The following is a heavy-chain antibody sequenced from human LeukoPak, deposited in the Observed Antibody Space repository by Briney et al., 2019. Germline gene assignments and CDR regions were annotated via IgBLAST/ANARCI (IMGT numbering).Heavy chain of an antibody. CDR3: ARGGENSGFDY. J-gene: IGHJ4*02. Sequence: GSLRLSCAASRFTFTNYSMNWVRQAPGKGLEWVSSISSLSNYIYYADSVKGRFTISRDNAKNSLYLQMNSLRAEDTALYYCARGGENSGFDYWGQGTLVIVSS. CDR1: RFTFTNYS. V-gene: IGHV3-21*01. CDR2: ISSLSNYI. D-gene: IGHD6-19*01.